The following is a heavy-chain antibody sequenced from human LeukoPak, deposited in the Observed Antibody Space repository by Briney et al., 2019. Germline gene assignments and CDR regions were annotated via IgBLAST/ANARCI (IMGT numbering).Heavy chain of an antibody. J-gene: IGHJ3*02. Sequence: SETLSLTCTVSGGSICSYYWGWLRQPPGKGLEWYGSIYYSGSQYDSPSLKSRILISVDTSRNQFRLKLSSVTAADTAVYYCARLLSNDWYNGTFDIWGQGTMVT. V-gene: IGHV4-39*01. CDR2: IYYSGSQ. D-gene: IGHD6-19*01. CDR3: ARLLSNDWYNGTFDI. CDR1: GGSICSYY.